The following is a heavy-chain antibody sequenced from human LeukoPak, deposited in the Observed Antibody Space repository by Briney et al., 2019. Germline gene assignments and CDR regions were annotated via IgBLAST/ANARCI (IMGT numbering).Heavy chain of an antibody. Sequence: SETLSLTCTVSGASISPDYWSWIRQPPGKGLEFIGYIYYTGGTNYNPSLKSRVTISVDTSKNQFSLKLSSVTAADTAVYYCARGRTSWTDYWGQGTLVTVSS. J-gene: IGHJ4*02. CDR3: ARGRTSWTDY. CDR1: GASISPDY. CDR2: IYYTGGT. D-gene: IGHD2-2*01. V-gene: IGHV4-59*01.